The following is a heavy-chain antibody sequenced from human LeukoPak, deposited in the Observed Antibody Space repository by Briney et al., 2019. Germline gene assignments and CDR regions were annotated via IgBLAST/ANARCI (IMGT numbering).Heavy chain of an antibody. CDR3: ARDRGSSWYVDY. V-gene: IGHV1-2*02. CDR1: GYSFTSYY. J-gene: IGHJ4*02. Sequence: ASVKVSCKISGYSFTSYYIHWVRQAPGQGLEWMGWINPSSGGTEYAQKFQGRVTMTGDTSISTAYMELSRLRSDDTAVYYCARDRGSSWYVDYWGQGTLVTVSS. CDR2: INPSSGGT. D-gene: IGHD6-13*01.